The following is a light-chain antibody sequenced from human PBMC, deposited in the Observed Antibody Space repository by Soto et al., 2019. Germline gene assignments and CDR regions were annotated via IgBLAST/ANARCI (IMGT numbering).Light chain of an antibody. CDR1: GSDICAYNY. V-gene: IGLV2-14*01. CDR2: GVT. CDR3: SSFTTSYFYV. Sequence: QSALTQPASVSWSPGQSITISCTGSGSDICAYNYVSWYQQHPGRAPKLLIHGVTRRPSGVSSRFSASKSAYTASLTISGLQAGDEANYFCSSFTTSYFYVFGPGTKVTV. J-gene: IGLJ1*01.